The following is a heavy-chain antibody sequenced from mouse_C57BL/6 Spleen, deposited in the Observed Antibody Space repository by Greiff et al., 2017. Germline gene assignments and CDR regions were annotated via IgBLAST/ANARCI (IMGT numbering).Heavy chain of an antibody. Sequence: EVKVVESGGGLVQPKGSLKLSCAASGFSFNTYAMNWVRQAPGKGLEWVARIRSKSNNYATYYADSVKDRFTISRDDSESMLYLQMNNLKTEDTAMYYCVRLTGNAMDYWGQGTSVTVSS. CDR1: GFSFNTYA. CDR3: VRLTGNAMDY. D-gene: IGHD4-1*01. J-gene: IGHJ4*01. CDR2: IRSKSNNYAT. V-gene: IGHV10-1*01.